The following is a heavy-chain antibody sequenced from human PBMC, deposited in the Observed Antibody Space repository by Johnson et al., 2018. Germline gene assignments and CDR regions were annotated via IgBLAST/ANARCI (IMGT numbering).Heavy chain of an antibody. Sequence: VQLVESGGGLVKXGGSLRLXCAASGFTFSSYSMNWVRQAPGKGLEWVSSISSSSSYIYYADSVKGRFTISRDNAKNSLYLQMNSLRAEDTAVYYCAYYDEAIAEYFQHWGQGTLVTVSS. CDR1: GFTFSSYS. CDR2: ISSSSSYI. D-gene: IGHD3-22*01. CDR3: AYYDEAIAEYFQH. V-gene: IGHV3-21*04. J-gene: IGHJ1*01.